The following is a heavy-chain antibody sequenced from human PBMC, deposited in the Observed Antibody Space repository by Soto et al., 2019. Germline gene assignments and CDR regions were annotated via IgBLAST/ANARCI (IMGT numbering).Heavy chain of an antibody. V-gene: IGHV4-38-2*02. CDR1: NSSISSAYY. J-gene: IGHJ5*02. Sequence: SETLSLTCTVSNSSISSAYYWGWIRQPPGKGLEWIGSIYPSGTTYYNPSLRSRVTISIDTSKKQFSLRLSSVTAADTAMYYCARDRRVTTVTNWFDLWGQGTLVTVSS. D-gene: IGHD4-17*01. CDR3: ARDRRVTTVTNWFDL. CDR2: IYPSGTT.